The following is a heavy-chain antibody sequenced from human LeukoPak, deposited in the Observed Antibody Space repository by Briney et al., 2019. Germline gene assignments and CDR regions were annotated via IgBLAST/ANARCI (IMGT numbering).Heavy chain of an antibody. J-gene: IGHJ3*02. Sequence: GRSLRLSCAASGFTFDDYAMHWVRQAPGKGLEWVSGISWNSDSIDYADSVQGRFTISRDNAKNSLYLQMNSLKTEDMALYYCTKGTWGYAFDIWGQGTMVTVSS. CDR2: ISWNSDSI. V-gene: IGHV3-9*03. D-gene: IGHD7-27*01. CDR3: TKGTWGYAFDI. CDR1: GFTFDDYA.